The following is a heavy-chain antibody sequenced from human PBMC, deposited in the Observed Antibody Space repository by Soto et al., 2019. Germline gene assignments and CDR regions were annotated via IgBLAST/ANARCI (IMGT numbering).Heavy chain of an antibody. Sequence: QLQLQESGPGLVKPSETLSLTCTVSGGSISSSSYYWGWIRQPPGKGLEWIGSIYYSGSTYYNPSLKSRVTISVDTSKNQFSLKLSSVTAADTAVYYCARLYDYYGSEKIPFRPFDYWGQGTLVTVSS. CDR1: GGSISSSSYY. CDR2: IYYSGST. CDR3: ARLYDYYGSEKIPFRPFDY. D-gene: IGHD3-10*01. J-gene: IGHJ4*02. V-gene: IGHV4-39*01.